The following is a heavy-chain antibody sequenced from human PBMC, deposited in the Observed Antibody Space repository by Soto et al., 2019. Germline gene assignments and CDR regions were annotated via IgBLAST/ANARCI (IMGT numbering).Heavy chain of an antibody. D-gene: IGHD3-3*01. CDR3: ANDGITIFGVVTEPYDY. CDR1: GVPFSSYG. CDR2: ISYDGSNK. Sequence: GGSLRLSCAASGVPFSSYGMHWVRQAPGKGLGWVAVISYDGSNKYYADSVKGRFTISRDNSKNTLYLQMNSLRAEDTAVYYCANDGITIFGVVTEPYDYWGQGTLVTVSS. J-gene: IGHJ4*02. V-gene: IGHV3-30*18.